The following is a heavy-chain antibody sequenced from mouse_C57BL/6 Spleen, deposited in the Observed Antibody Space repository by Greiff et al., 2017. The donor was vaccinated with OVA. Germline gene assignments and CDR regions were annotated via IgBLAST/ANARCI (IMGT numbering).Heavy chain of an antibody. V-gene: IGHV5-4*01. CDR2: ISDGGRYT. CDR3: ARDCNYPFAY. D-gene: IGHD2-1*01. J-gene: IGHJ3*01. CDR1: GFTFSSYA. Sequence: EVKLVESGGGLVKPGGSLKRSCAASGFTFSSYAMSWVRQTPEKRLEWVATISDGGRYTYYPDNVKGRLTISRDNAKNNLYLQMSNLKSEDTAMYYCARDCNYPFAYWGQVTLVTVSA.